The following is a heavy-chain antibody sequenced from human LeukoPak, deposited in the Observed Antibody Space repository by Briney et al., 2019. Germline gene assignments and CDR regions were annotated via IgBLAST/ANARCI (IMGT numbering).Heavy chain of an antibody. J-gene: IGHJ4*02. CDR2: IYHTGST. CDR3: ASRKLGNDY. Sequence: SETLSLTCTISGGSVSDYYWSWIRQSPGKGLEWIGYIYHTGSTSYSPSLKSRVTISADTSQNQLSLKLSSVTAADTAVYYCASRKLGNDYWGQGTLVTVSS. V-gene: IGHV4-59*02. D-gene: IGHD7-27*01. CDR1: GGSVSDYY.